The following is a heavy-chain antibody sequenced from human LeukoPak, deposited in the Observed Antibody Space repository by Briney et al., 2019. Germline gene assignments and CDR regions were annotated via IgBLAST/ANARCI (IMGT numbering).Heavy chain of an antibody. Sequence: ASVKVSCKASGYTFTDYYIHWVRQAPGQGLEWMGWINPNSGGTNYAQKFQGRVAMTRDASITTAYMELSSLRSDDTAVYYCARIAVAGIVAYAFDIWGQGTMVTVSS. V-gene: IGHV1-2*02. CDR3: ARIAVAGIVAYAFDI. J-gene: IGHJ3*02. CDR2: INPNSGGT. D-gene: IGHD6-19*01. CDR1: GYTFTDYY.